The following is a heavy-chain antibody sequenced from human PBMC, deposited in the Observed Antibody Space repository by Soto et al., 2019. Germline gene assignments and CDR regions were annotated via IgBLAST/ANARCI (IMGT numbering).Heavy chain of an antibody. CDR1: GGSISSSSYY. CDR2: IYYSGST. D-gene: IGHD2-8*01. Sequence: SETLSLTCTVSGGSISSSSYYWGWIRQPPGKGLEWIGSIYYSGSTYYNPSLKSRVTISVDTSKNQFSLKLSSVTAADTAVYYCARPLTPYYYYYYGMDVWGQGTTVTVPS. V-gene: IGHV4-39*01. CDR3: ARPLTPYYYYYYGMDV. J-gene: IGHJ6*02.